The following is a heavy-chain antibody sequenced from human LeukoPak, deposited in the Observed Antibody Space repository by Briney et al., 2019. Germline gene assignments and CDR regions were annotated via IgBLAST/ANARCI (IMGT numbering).Heavy chain of an antibody. CDR1: GGSVSSGTYF. CDR3: ARDDLATTATGGFDY. CDR2: IYDSGST. V-gene: IGHV4-61*01. Sequence: SETLSLTCTVSGGSVSSGTYFWGWIRQPPGKGLEWIGYIYDSGSTNYNPSLKSRVTISVDTSKNQFSLKVNSVTAADTALYYCARDDLATTATGGFDYWGQGALVTVSS. D-gene: IGHD1-1*01. J-gene: IGHJ4*02.